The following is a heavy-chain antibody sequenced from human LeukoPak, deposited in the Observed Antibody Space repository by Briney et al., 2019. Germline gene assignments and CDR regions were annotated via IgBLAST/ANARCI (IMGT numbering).Heavy chain of an antibody. J-gene: IGHJ4*02. CDR2: INPNSGGT. D-gene: IGHD3-22*01. CDR1: GYTFTGYY. Sequence: ASVKVSCKASGYTFTGYYMHWVRQAPGQGLEWMGRINPNSGGTNYAQKFQGRVTMTRDTSISTAYMELSRLRSDDTAVYYCARGPNPLTYYYDSSGYYEYYFDYWGQGTLVTVSS. CDR3: ARGPNPLTYYYDSSGYYEYYFDY. V-gene: IGHV1-2*06.